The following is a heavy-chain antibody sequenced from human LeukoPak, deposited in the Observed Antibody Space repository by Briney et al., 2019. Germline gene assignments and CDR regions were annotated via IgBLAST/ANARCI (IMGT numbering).Heavy chain of an antibody. Sequence: PGGSLRLSCAASGFTFSNVWMRWVRQAPGKGLEWIGRIKSKADGGTRDYAAPVYGRFTISRDDSKNTLFLQMNSLKTEDTAVYYCTTDGAPLLYDYNGGTYRYPPSDAFDVWGQGTTVTVSS. CDR3: TTDGAPLLYDYNGGTYRYPPSDAFDV. V-gene: IGHV3-15*01. CDR2: IKSKADGGTR. J-gene: IGHJ3*01. CDR1: GFTFSNVW. D-gene: IGHD3-16*02.